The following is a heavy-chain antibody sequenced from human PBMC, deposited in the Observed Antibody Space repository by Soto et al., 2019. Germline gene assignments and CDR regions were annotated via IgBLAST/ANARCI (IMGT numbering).Heavy chain of an antibody. D-gene: IGHD6-13*01. CDR2: INPNSGGT. Sequence: QVQLVQSGAEVKKPGASVKVSCKASGFTFSAYYIYWVRQAPGQGLEWIGWINPNSGGTNNAQKLQVRVTMTRDTSTSTVSMELSALISDDTAVYYCARSLLDEYSSSWRSAYYGMDVWGQGTTVTVSS. CDR1: GFTFSAYY. V-gene: IGHV1-2*02. CDR3: ARSLLDEYSSSWRSAYYGMDV. J-gene: IGHJ6*02.